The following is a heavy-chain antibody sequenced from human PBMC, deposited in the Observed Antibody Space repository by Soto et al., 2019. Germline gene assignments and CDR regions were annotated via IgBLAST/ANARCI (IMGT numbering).Heavy chain of an antibody. CDR1: GFTFGELA. CDR3: TSSTLLLWFGELSHYGTDV. CDR2: IRGKAYGGTT. V-gene: IGHV3-49*04. D-gene: IGHD3-10*01. J-gene: IGHJ6*02. Sequence: PGGAQRLLSTASGFTFGELAMIWARQAPGKPVECVVSIRGKAYGGTTEYAASVKRRFTISRDDSKSIAYLQMNSLKTEDTAVYYCTSSTLLLWFGELSHYGTDVWRQGTTVPVSS.